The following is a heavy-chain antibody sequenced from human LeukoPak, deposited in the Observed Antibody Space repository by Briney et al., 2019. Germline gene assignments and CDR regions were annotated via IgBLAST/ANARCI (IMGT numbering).Heavy chain of an antibody. D-gene: IGHD6-6*01. J-gene: IGHJ4*02. CDR1: GYSFSNYW. CDR3: ARHSSSNIAARPFDY. Sequence: RAGESLKISCKGSGYSFSNYWIGWVRQMPGKGLQWMGIIYPGDSDTRYSPSFQGQVTISVDKSINTAYLQWSSLRASDTAMYYCARHSSSNIAARPFDYWGQGTLVTVSS. CDR2: IYPGDSDT. V-gene: IGHV5-51*01.